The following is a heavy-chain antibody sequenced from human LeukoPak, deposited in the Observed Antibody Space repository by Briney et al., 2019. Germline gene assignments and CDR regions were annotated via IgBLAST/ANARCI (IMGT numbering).Heavy chain of an antibody. J-gene: IGHJ4*02. CDR3: ARGRYYDNSVYYYFDY. CDR1: GFTFSSYA. D-gene: IGHD3-22*01. V-gene: IGHV3-23*01. Sequence: GGPLRLSCAASGFTFSSYAMSWVRQAPGMGLAWVSAISGSGGGTYYADSVKGRFTISRDTSKNTLYLQMNSLRAEDTAVYYCARGRYYDNSVYYYFDYWGQGTLVTVSS. CDR2: ISGSGGGT.